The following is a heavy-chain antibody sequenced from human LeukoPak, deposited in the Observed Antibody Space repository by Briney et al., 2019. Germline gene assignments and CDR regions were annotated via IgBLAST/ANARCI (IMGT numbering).Heavy chain of an antibody. CDR2: ISYDGSNK. D-gene: IGHD5-18*01. CDR3: ARVYSYGGTNFDY. V-gene: IGHV3-30-3*01. Sequence: PGGSLRLSCAASGFTFSSYAMHWVRQAPGKGLEWVAVISYDGSNKYYADSVKGRFTISRDNSKNTLYLQMNSLRAEDTAVYYCARVYSYGGTNFDYWGQGTLVTVSP. J-gene: IGHJ4*02. CDR1: GFTFSSYA.